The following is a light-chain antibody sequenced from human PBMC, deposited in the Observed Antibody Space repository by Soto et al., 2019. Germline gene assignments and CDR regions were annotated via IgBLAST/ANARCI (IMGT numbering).Light chain of an antibody. CDR2: EVS. CDR1: SSDIGAYIY. CDR3: SSYAGSNNFV. J-gene: IGLJ1*01. V-gene: IGLV2-8*01. Sequence: QSVLTQPPSASGSPGQSVTISCTGTSSDIGAYIYVSWYQQHPGKASKLMISEVSRRPSGVPERFSGSKSGNTASLTVSGLQADDEAHYYCSSYAGSNNFVFGTGTKSPS.